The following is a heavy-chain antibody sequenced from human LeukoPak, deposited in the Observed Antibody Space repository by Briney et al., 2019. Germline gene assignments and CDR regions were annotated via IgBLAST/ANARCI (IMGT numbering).Heavy chain of an antibody. Sequence: GGSLRLSCVASGFTFSSYAMAWVRQAPGKGLEWVSAISGGGGSTYYADSVKGWFTISRDKSKNTLYLQMDSLRAEETAVYYCAKDVYGSGSINLYYFDYWGQGTLVSVSS. J-gene: IGHJ4*02. CDR1: GFTFSSYA. D-gene: IGHD3-10*01. CDR2: ISGGGGST. V-gene: IGHV3-23*01. CDR3: AKDVYGSGSINLYYFDY.